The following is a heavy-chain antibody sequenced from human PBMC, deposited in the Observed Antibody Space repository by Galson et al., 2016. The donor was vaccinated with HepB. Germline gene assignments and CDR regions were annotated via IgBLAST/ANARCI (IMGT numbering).Heavy chain of an antibody. J-gene: IGHJ4*02. CDR1: GGSVSSYS. D-gene: IGHD6-6*01. V-gene: IGHV4-59*08. CDR3: VRQPFTSSSWDSME. CDR2: VYYTGST. Sequence: SETLSLTCSVSGGSVSSYSWSWIRQPPGKGLEWIGYVYYTGSTNYNPSLNSRVSISLDTSTNQFSLNLNSVPAADTAVYYCVRQPFTSSSWDSMERGQGTLVTFSS.